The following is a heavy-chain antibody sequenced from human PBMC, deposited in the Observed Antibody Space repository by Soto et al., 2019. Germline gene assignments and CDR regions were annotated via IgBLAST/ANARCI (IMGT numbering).Heavy chain of an antibody. CDR2: IKHLESEK. V-gene: IGHV3-7*01. Sequence: GGSLRLSCAASGFTFTNYWMNWVRQPPGKGLEWVANIKHLESEKFYVGSVRGRFTISRDNAKNSVYLQMDSLRAEDTAVYYCARHAYNFLAFGSWGQGALVTVSS. J-gene: IGHJ4*02. CDR3: ARHAYNFLAFGS. CDR1: GFTFTNYW. D-gene: IGHD1-1*01.